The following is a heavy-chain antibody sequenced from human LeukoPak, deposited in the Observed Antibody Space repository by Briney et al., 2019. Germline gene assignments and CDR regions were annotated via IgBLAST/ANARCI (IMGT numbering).Heavy chain of an antibody. Sequence: PGGSLRLSCAASGFTFSSYSMNGVRQAPGKGLEGVSYISSSSSTIYYADSVKGRFTISRDNAKNTLYLQMNSLRAEDTAVYYCAKDRSYDSSGYYPPYYFDYWGQGTLVTVSS. J-gene: IGHJ4*02. V-gene: IGHV3-48*04. CDR1: GFTFSSYS. CDR3: AKDRSYDSSGYYPPYYFDY. D-gene: IGHD3-22*01. CDR2: ISSSSSTI.